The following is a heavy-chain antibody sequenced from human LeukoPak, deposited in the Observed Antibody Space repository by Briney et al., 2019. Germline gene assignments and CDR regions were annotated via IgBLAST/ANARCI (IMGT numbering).Heavy chain of an antibody. J-gene: IGHJ5*02. CDR3: ARVDDSSGYYNTNWFDP. V-gene: IGHV1-2*02. CDR1: GGTFSSYA. CDR2: IHPNSGGT. D-gene: IGHD3-22*01. Sequence: ASVKVSCKASGGTFSSYAISWVRQAPGQWLEWMGWIHPNSGGTDYAQKFQGRVTMTRDTSISTAYMELSRLRSDDTAVYYCARVDDSSGYYNTNWFDPWGQGTLVTVSS.